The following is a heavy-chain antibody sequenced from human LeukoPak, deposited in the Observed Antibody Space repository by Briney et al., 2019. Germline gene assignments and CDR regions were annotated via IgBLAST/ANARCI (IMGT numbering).Heavy chain of an antibody. CDR3: ATYRQVLLPFES. V-gene: IGHV3-23*01. D-gene: IGHD2-8*02. J-gene: IGHJ4*02. CDR1: GFTFSSYA. Sequence: PGGSLRLSCAASGFTFSSYAMNWVRQAPGKGLEWVSGISGSGGATYYADSVKGRFTISRDNSKNTLYLQMNSLRAEDTAVYYCATYRQVLLPFESWGQGTLVTVSS. CDR2: ISGSGGAT.